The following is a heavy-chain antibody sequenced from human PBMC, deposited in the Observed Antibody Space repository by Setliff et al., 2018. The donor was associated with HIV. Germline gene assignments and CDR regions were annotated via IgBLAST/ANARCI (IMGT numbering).Heavy chain of an antibody. V-gene: IGHV4-59*12. CDR3: ARESPDGLDY. CDR2: VYYTGST. CDR1: GDSISSNY. Sequence: SETLSLTCTVSGDSISSNYWTWIRQPPGKGLEYIGYVYYTGSTNYNPSLKNRVTISEDTSKNQFSLKVNSVTAADTAMYLCARESPDGLDYWGQGTLVTVSS. J-gene: IGHJ4*02. D-gene: IGHD2-8*01.